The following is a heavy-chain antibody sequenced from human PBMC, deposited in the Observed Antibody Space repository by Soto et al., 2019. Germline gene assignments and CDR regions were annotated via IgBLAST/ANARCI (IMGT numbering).Heavy chain of an antibody. V-gene: IGHV4-34*01. CDR3: ARGGGWRWTPP. CDR1: GGSLSGYY. CDR2: ITPGGSA. Sequence: KASETLSLTCGVYGGSLSGYYWSWIRQLPGKGLEWIGEITPGGSAACHPSLRRRAAISLDTSKNQISLEMNSVTVADTGVYYCARGGGWRWTPPWGQGTLVTVSS. D-gene: IGHD3-3*01. J-gene: IGHJ4*02.